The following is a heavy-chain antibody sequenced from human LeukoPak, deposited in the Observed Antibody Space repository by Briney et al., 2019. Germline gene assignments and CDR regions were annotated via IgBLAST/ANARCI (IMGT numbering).Heavy chain of an antibody. CDR3: ARGDVLRYFDWPPNYYGMDV. CDR2: ISSSSSTI. Sequence: GGSLRLSCAASGFTFSSYNMNWVRQAPGKGLEWVSYISSSSSTIYYADSVKGRFTISRDNAKNSLYLQMNSLRAEDTAVYYCARGDVLRYFDWPPNYYGMDVWGQGTTVTVSS. V-gene: IGHV3-48*04. CDR1: GFTFSSYN. D-gene: IGHD3-9*01. J-gene: IGHJ6*02.